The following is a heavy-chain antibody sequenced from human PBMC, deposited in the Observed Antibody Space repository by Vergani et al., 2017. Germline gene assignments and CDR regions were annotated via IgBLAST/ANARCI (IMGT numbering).Heavy chain of an antibody. CDR2: IYSSGST. D-gene: IGHD2-15*01. Sequence: QVQLQESGPGLVKPSQTLSLTCTVSGGSISSGDYYWSWIRQPPGKGLEWIGSIYSSGSTYYNPSLKSRVTISVETSKNQFSLKLSSVTAADTAVYYCARAMGDCSGGSRYLGVYYFDYWGQGTLVTVSS. CDR1: GGSISSGDYY. CDR3: ARAMGDCSGGSRYLGVYYFDY. J-gene: IGHJ4*02. V-gene: IGHV4-39*07.